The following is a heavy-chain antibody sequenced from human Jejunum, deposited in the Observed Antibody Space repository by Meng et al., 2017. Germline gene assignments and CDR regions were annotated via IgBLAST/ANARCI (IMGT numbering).Heavy chain of an antibody. Sequence: EVQLVESGGGLVHPGGSLRPSCAASGFSFSTYAMTLVRQAPGKGPEWVSAIGSSGSNTYYADSVQGRFTITRDNSKNTLYLQMNTLRAEDTAVYYCARTYHLPQNWGQGTLVTVSS. J-gene: IGHJ4*02. CDR2: IGSSGSNT. D-gene: IGHD1-14*01. CDR1: GFSFSTYA. V-gene: IGHV3-23*04. CDR3: ARTYHLPQN.